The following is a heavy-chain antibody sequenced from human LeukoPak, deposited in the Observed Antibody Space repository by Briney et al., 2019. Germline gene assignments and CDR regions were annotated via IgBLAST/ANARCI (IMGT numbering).Heavy chain of an antibody. CDR2: ISAYNGNT. D-gene: IGHD6-13*01. J-gene: IGHJ3*02. Sequence: ASVKVSCKASGYTFTSYGISWVRQAPGQGLEWMGWISAYNGNTNYAQKFQGRVTMTRDTSISTAYMELSRLRSDDTAVYYCARGGIARDAFDIWGQGTMVTVSS. CDR1: GYTFTSYG. CDR3: ARGGIARDAFDI. V-gene: IGHV1-18*01.